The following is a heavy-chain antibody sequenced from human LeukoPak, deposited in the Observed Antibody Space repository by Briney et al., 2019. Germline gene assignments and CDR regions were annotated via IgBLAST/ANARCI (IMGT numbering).Heavy chain of an antibody. J-gene: IGHJ4*02. V-gene: IGHV3-23*01. CDR1: GFTFSSYG. CDR3: ARQYISGQWYFDY. D-gene: IGHD5-18*01. CDR2: IGGNDGIT. Sequence: GGTLTLSCPASGFTFSSYGMSWVRQAPDKGLERLSGIGGNDGITYYAVSVKGRFTISRDNSKNTLYLQMNSLRAEDTAVYYCARQYISGQWYFDYWGQGTLVTISS.